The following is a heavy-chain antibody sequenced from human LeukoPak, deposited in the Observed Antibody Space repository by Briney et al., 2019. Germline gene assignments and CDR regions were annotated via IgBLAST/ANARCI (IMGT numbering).Heavy chain of an antibody. D-gene: IGHD2-15*01. Sequence: GGSLRLSCTPSGFSLSLYGMHWVRQAPGKGLEWVAVIWSDGSKEYYVDSVKGRFTIPRDTSKNMLYLQMNSLRGDDTAVYYCAKDGHCSGGTCYPFYMAVWGKGTTVTVSS. CDR1: GFSLSLYG. CDR3: AKDGHCSGGTCYPFYMAV. V-gene: IGHV3-33*06. CDR2: IWSDGSKE. J-gene: IGHJ6*03.